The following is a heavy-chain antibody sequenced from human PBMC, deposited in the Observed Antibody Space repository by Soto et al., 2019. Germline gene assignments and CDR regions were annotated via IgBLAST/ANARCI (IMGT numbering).Heavy chain of an antibody. CDR1: GFSLTSSHMG. Sequence: QITLKESGPTLVRPAQTLTLTCDFSGFSLTSSHMGVAWLRQPPGKALEWLALIYWDDDKRYSPSLKNRLAISKDTSRNHVVLTITNVDPVDTATYFCAHAGDYDLFTFGHWGPGTMVTVSS. D-gene: IGHD4-17*01. V-gene: IGHV2-5*02. J-gene: IGHJ4*02. CDR3: AHAGDYDLFTFGH. CDR2: IYWDDDK.